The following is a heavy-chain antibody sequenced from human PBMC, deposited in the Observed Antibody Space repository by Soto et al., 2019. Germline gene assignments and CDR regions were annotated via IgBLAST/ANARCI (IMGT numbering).Heavy chain of an antibody. CDR1: GITFSSIT. D-gene: IGHD3-22*01. CDR3: ARGRSRASTTYYYDSSVFFDY. J-gene: IGHJ4*02. Sequence: ASVKVSCKASGITFSSITLTWVRQAPGQGLEWMGGIMPMMETPIYAQKFQGRIIITADESTSTAYMELNSLTSEDTALYFCARGRSRASTTYYYDSSVFFDYWGQGTLVTVSS. V-gene: IGHV1-69*13. CDR2: IMPMMETP.